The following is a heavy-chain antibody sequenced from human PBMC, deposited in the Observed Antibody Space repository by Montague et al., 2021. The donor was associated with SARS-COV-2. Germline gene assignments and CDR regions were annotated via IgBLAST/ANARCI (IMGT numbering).Heavy chain of an antibody. CDR2: LSSSGNT. Sequence: SETLSLTCIVSGESIDSDTYYWGWIRQSPGKGLKWIGSLSSSGNTYYNPSLRIRVTISMDTSKNHFSLKVNSVTATDTAVYFCARPGSVSGWFYFDDWGQGTLVSVSS. J-gene: IGHJ4*02. CDR1: GESIDSDTYY. V-gene: IGHV4-39*02. CDR3: ARPGSVSGWFYFDD. D-gene: IGHD6-19*01.